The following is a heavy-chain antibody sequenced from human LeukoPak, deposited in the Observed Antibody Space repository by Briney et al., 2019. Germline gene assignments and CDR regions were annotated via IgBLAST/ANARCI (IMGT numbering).Heavy chain of an antibody. Sequence: SETLSLTCTVSGGSISSYYWSWVRQPPGKGLEWIGYIYYSGSTNYNPSLKSRVTISVDTSKNQFSLKLSSVTAADTAVYYCARAYGPRYYYYMDVWGKGTTVTVSS. CDR3: ARAYGPRYYYYMDV. J-gene: IGHJ6*03. D-gene: IGHD3-10*01. CDR2: IYYSGST. V-gene: IGHV4-59*01. CDR1: GGSISSYY.